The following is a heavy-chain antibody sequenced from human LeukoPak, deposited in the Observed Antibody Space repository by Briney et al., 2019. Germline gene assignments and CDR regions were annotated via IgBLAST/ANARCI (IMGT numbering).Heavy chain of an antibody. V-gene: IGHV3-48*03. CDR2: ISSSGSTI. CDR3: AKSTYYYDSSGYYCFDY. Sequence: GESLRLSCAASGFTFSSYEMNWVRQAPGKGLEWVSYISSSGSTIYYADSVKGRFTISRDNSKNTLYLQMNSLRAEDTAVYYCAKSTYYYDSSGYYCFDYWGQGTLVTVSS. D-gene: IGHD3-22*01. CDR1: GFTFSSYE. J-gene: IGHJ4*02.